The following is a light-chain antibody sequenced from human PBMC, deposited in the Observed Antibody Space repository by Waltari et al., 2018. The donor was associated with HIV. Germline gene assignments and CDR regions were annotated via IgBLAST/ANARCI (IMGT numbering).Light chain of an antibody. J-gene: IGLJ2*01. V-gene: IGLV1-51*01. CDR3: GTWDNSLSAVV. Sequence: ISCSGSTSNIGSNYVSWYQQLPGTAPKLLIYDNNKRPSGIPDRFSGSKSGTSATLAITGLQTGDEAEYYCGTWDNSLSAVVFDRGTELTVL. CDR1: TSNIGSNY. CDR2: DNN.